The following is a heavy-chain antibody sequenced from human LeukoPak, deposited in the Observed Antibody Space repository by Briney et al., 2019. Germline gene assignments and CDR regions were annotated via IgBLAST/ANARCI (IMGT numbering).Heavy chain of an antibody. V-gene: IGHV3-48*03. J-gene: IGHJ4*02. CDR2: ISSSGSTI. D-gene: IGHD3-10*01. Sequence: PGGSLRLSCAASGFTFSSYEMNWVRQAPGKGLEWVSYISSSGSTIYYADSVKGRFTISRDNAKNSLYLQMNSLRAEDTAVYYCARDRRFGAARLNYFDYWGQGTLVTVSS. CDR1: GFTFSSYE. CDR3: ARDRRFGAARLNYFDY.